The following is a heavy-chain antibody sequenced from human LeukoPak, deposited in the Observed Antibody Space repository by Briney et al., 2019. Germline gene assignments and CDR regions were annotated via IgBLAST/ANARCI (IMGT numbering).Heavy chain of an antibody. CDR2: IYPGDSDT. V-gene: IGHV5-51*01. CDR1: GYSFTSYW. D-gene: IGHD2-15*01. J-gene: IGHJ4*02. CDR3: ARTPRAYCSGGSCPYFDY. Sequence: GESLKISCKGSGYSFTSYWIGWVRQMPGKGLEWMGIIYPGDSDTRYSPSFQGQVTISADKSISTAYLQWSSLKASDTAMYYCARTPRAYCSGGSCPYFDYWGQGTLVTVSS.